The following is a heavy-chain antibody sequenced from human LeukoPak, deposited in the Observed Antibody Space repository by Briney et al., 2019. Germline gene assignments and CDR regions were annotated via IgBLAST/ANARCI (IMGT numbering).Heavy chain of an antibody. CDR1: GYTLTELS. D-gene: IGHD2-2*01. CDR2: FDPGDGET. V-gene: IGHV1-24*01. Sequence: ASVKVSCKVSGYTLTELSMHWVRQAPGKGLEWIGGFDPGDGETIYAQKFQGRVTMTEDTSTDTAYMELSSLRSEDTAVYYCATDLGCSSTSCSDYWGQGTLVTVSS. J-gene: IGHJ4*02. CDR3: ATDLGCSSTSCSDY.